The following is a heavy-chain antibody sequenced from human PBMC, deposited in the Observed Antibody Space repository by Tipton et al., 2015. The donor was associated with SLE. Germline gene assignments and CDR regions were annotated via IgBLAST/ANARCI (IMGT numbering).Heavy chain of an antibody. D-gene: IGHD6-19*01. J-gene: IGHJ4*02. CDR2: VNPNSGNT. CDR3: ARRAVAGYFDS. CDR1: GYTFASYD. V-gene: IGHV1-8*01. Sequence: QVQLVQSGAEVKKPGASVKVSCKASGYTFASYDINWVRQATGQGLEWMGWVNPNSGNTAYAQKFQGRVTMTRDTSISTAYMELSSLTSEDTAVYYCARRAVAGYFDSWGQCTLVTVSS.